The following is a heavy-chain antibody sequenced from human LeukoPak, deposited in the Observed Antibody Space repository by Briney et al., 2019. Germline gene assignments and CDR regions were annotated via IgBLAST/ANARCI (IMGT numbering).Heavy chain of an antibody. CDR2: IQDDGSEK. D-gene: IGHD2-8*02. V-gene: IGHV3-7*01. J-gene: IGHJ5*02. CDR3: VKDAGTA. CDR1: GFNFSIHW. Sequence: PGGSLRLSCAASGFNFSIHWMTWVRQAPGKGLEWVANIQDDGSEKNYVGSVKGRFIISRDNAKNSLFLQMSSLRAEDTALYYCVKDAGTAWGQGTLVTVSS.